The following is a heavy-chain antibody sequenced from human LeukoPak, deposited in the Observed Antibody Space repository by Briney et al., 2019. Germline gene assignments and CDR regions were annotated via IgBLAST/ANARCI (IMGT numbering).Heavy chain of an antibody. J-gene: IGHJ4*02. CDR2: IRYDGSNK. CDR1: GFTFSSRDW. D-gene: IGHD3-10*01. CDR3: AKDLDAGSYFPALFDY. Sequence: GGSLRLSCVASGFTFSSRDWMTWVRQAPGKGLEWVAFIRYDGSNKYYADSVKGRFTISRDNSKNTLYLQMNSLRAEDTAVYYCAKDLDAGSYFPALFDYWGQGTLVTVSS. V-gene: IGHV3-30*02.